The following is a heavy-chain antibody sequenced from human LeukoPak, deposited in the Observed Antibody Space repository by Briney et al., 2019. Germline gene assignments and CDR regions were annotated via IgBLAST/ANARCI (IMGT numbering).Heavy chain of an antibody. CDR1: GFSFTTYW. J-gene: IGHJ4*02. CDR3: ARALFPAPYPFDS. V-gene: IGHV3-7*05. Sequence: GGSLRLSCAASGFSFTTYWMSWVRQAPGKGLEWVANIKQDGSDIYYVDSVKGRFTISRDNAKNSLYLQMNSPRAEDTAVYYCARALFPAPYPFDSWGQGTLVTVSS. CDR2: IKQDGSDI.